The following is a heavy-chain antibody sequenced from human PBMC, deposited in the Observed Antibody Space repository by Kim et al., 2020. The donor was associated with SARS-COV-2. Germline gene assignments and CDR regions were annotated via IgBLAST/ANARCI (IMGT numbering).Heavy chain of an antibody. J-gene: IGHJ6*02. CDR3: TKDVGLAAAGLHGMDV. Sequence: ASVKVSCKASGYILTTYAIIWVRQAPGQGLEWMGWINTKTGNPEYAQGFTGRFAFSVDTSVNTAYLQISSLKAEDTAIYFCTKDVGLAAAGLHGMDVWGQGTTATVTS. CDR1: GYILTTYA. D-gene: IGHD6-13*01. V-gene: IGHV7-4-1*02. CDR2: INTKTGNP.